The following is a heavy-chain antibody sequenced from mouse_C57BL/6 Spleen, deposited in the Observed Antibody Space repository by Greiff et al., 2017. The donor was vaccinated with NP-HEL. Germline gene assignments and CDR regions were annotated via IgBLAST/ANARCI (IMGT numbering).Heavy chain of an antibody. V-gene: IGHV5-16*01. D-gene: IGHD4-1*01. CDR3: ARDHLGGFDY. J-gene: IGHJ2*01. CDR2: INYDGSST. CDR1: GFTFSDYY. Sequence: DVQLVESEGGLVQPGSSMKLSCTASGFTFSDYYMAWVRQVPEKGLEWVANINYDGSSTYYLDSLKSRFIISRDNAKNILYLQMSSLKSEDTATYYCARDHLGGFDYWGQGTTLTVSS.